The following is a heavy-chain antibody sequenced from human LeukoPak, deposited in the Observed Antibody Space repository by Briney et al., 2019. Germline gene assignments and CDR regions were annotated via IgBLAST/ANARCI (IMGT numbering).Heavy chain of an antibody. D-gene: IGHD6-19*01. V-gene: IGHV3-23*01. J-gene: IGHJ4*02. Sequence: GGSLRLSCAASGFTFSSYAMSWVRQAPGKGLEWVSAISGSGGSPYYADSVKGQFTISRDNSKNTLYLQMNSLRAEDTAVYYCAKGEIGWPFDYWGQGTLVTVSS. CDR2: ISGSGGSP. CDR3: AKGEIGWPFDY. CDR1: GFTFSSYA.